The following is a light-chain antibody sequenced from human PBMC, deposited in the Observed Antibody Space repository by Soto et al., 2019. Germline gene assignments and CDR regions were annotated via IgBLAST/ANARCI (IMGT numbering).Light chain of an antibody. CDR1: NSDVGGYNY. CDR3: SSFTSSNTYV. Sequence: LTQPASVSGSPGQSITLSCPGTNSDVGGYNYVSWYQQHPGKAPKLLIYDVSSRPSGLSNRFSGSKSGNTASLTISGLQAEDEADYYCSSFTSSNTYVFGTGTKVTVL. CDR2: DVS. J-gene: IGLJ1*01. V-gene: IGLV2-14*03.